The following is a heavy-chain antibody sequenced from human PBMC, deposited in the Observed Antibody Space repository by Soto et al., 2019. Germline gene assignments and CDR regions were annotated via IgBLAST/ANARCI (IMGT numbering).Heavy chain of an antibody. J-gene: IGHJ6*02. CDR2: IIPIFGTA. V-gene: IGHV1-69*13. Sequence: APVKVACKASGYNFTGYYMHWERQAPGQGLEWMGGIIPIFGTANYAQKFQGRVTITADESTSTAYMELSSLRSEDTAVYYCSSSYYDSSGYYSDSYGMDVWCQGTTVTV. CDR3: SSSYYDSSGYYSDSYGMDV. CDR1: GYNFTGYY. D-gene: IGHD3-22*01.